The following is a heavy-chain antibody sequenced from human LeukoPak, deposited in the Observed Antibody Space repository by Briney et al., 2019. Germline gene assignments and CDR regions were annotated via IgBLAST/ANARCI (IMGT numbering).Heavy chain of an antibody. J-gene: IGHJ6*03. Sequence: SETLSLTCTVSGGSINSYYWNWIRQPPGKRLEWIGYIFYSGTTNYNPSLKSRVSMSVDTSKNQFSLKLSSVTAADTAVYYCARDIAAAGTGYYYMDVWGKGTTVTVSS. CDR3: ARDIAAAGTGYYYMDV. V-gene: IGHV4-59*01. CDR1: GGSINSYY. CDR2: IFYSGTT. D-gene: IGHD6-13*01.